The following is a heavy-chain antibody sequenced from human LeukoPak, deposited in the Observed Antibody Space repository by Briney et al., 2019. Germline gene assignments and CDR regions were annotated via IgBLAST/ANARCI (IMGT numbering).Heavy chain of an antibody. D-gene: IGHD4-11*01. V-gene: IGHV3-48*01. CDR3: ARERGLPTVTTYGFDY. J-gene: IGHJ4*02. CDR1: GFTFSSYS. CDR2: ISSSSSTI. Sequence: GGSLRLSCAASGFTFSSYSMNWVRQAPGKGLEWVSYISSSSSTIYYADSVKGRFTISRDNAKNSLYLQMNSLRAEDTAVYYCARERGLPTVTTYGFDYWGQGTLVTVSS.